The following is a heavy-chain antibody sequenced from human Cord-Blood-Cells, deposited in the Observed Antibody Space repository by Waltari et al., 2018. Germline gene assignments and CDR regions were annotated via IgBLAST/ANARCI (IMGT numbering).Heavy chain of an antibody. CDR2: ISSSGSTI. J-gene: IGHJ4*02. CDR3: ASEAWGRYFDY. Sequence: EVQLVESGGGLVQPGGSLRLSCAASGFTFSSYEMNWVRQAPGKGLEWVSYISSSGSTIYYADSVKGRFTISRDNAKNSLYLQMNSLRAEETAVYYCASEAWGRYFDYWGQGTLVTVSS. V-gene: IGHV3-48*03. D-gene: IGHD7-27*01. CDR1: GFTFSSYE.